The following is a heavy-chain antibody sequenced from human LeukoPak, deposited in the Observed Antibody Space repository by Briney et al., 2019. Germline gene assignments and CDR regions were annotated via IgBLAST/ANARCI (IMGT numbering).Heavy chain of an antibody. J-gene: IGHJ4*02. D-gene: IGHD6-25*01. Sequence: SGGSLRLSCAASGFTFSSYSMNWVRQAPGKGLEWVSVIYSGGRTYYAESVKGRFTISRDNSKNTIYLQMDSLRAEDTAVYHCARGLAAAGSYYFDYWGQGTLVSVSS. V-gene: IGHV3-66*01. CDR3: ARGLAAAGSYYFDY. CDR2: IYSGGRT. CDR1: GFTFSSYS.